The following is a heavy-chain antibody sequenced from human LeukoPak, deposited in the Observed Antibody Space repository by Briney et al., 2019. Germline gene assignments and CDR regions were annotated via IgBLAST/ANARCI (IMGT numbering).Heavy chain of an antibody. D-gene: IGHD3-3*01. Sequence: GGSLRLSCAASGFTFSNYTMNWVRQAPGKGLGWVSGISISSSFFYYAYSVTGLSTISTYNAKSSLLLQMNLLTDDDTSVYYCARLPDRFGVVINYFDYWGQGTLVTVSS. J-gene: IGHJ4*02. CDR2: ISISSSFF. CDR1: GFTFSNYT. CDR3: ARLPDRFGVVINYFDY. V-gene: IGHV3-21*01.